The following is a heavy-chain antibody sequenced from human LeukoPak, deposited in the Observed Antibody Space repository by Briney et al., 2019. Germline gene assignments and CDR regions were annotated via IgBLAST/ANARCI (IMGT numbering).Heavy chain of an antibody. CDR2: IYYSKNT. V-gene: IGHV4-39*01. CDR1: GGSFSSSSAY. CDR3: VSPRGFSYGYFDY. Sequence: ASETLSLTCTVSGGSFSSSSAYWGWIRQPPGKGLEWIGSIYYSKNTYYNPSLKSRVTISADTSKNQLSLTLGSVSATDTAVYYCVSPRGFSYGYFDYWGQGTLVTASS. D-gene: IGHD5-18*01. J-gene: IGHJ4*02.